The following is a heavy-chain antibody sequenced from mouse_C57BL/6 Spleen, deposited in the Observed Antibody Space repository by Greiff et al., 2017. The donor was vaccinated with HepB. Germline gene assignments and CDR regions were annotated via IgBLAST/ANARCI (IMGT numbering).Heavy chain of an antibody. Sequence: QVQLQQSRAELLKPGASVKLSCKATGYTFTGYWIEGVKQRPGHGLEWIGEILPGSGSTNYNEKFKGKATFTADTSSNTAYMQLSSLTTEDSAIYYCSRKSYDPLPDATDHWCQGTSFIVSP. D-gene: IGHD2-3*01. CDR3: SRKSYDPLPDATDH. CDR1: GYTFTGYW. V-gene: IGHV1-9*01. J-gene: IGHJ4*01. CDR2: ILPGSGST.